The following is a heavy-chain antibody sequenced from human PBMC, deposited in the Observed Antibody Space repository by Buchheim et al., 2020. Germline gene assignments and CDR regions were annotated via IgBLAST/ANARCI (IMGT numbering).Heavy chain of an antibody. V-gene: IGHV3-30*18. CDR1: GFTFSNFG. J-gene: IGHJ4*02. Sequence: QVQLVESGGGVVQPGRSLRLSCAASGFTFSNFGIHWVRQAPGKGLEWVAVISYDGTNKYYADSVKGRFTISGDNSKNTLYLQMISLRVEDTAVYYCAKELNSGRYYLDSWGQGTL. D-gene: IGHD6-19*01. CDR2: ISYDGTNK. CDR3: AKELNSGRYYLDS.